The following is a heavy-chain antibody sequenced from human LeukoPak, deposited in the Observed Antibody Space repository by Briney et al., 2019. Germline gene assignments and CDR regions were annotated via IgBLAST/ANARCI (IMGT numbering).Heavy chain of an antibody. V-gene: IGHV3-30-3*01. CDR3: ARDRSSSWYYFDFDY. CDR2: ISYDGSNK. J-gene: IGHJ4*02. D-gene: IGHD6-13*01. Sequence: GGSLRLSCAASGFTFSISAMHWVRQAPGKGLEWVAIISYDGSNKYCADSVKGRFTISRDNSGNTLYLQMNSLRAEDTAVYYCARDRSSSWYYFDFDYWGQGTLVTVSS. CDR1: GFTFSISA.